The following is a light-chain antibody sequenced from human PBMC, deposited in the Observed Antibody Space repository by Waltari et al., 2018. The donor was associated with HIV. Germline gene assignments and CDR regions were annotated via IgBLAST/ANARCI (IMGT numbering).Light chain of an antibody. CDR1: SRDVGGYRY. V-gene: IGLV2-14*03. CDR3: SAYARSAAHVI. CDR2: DVS. Sequence: QSALTQPASVSGSPGQSITISCSGTSRDVGGYRYVSWYQQHPGKAPKLVIFDVSNRPSGVSNRFSASRSGNTASLTISGLQTEDGGDYFCSAYARSAAHVIFGGGTKLTVL. J-gene: IGLJ2*01.